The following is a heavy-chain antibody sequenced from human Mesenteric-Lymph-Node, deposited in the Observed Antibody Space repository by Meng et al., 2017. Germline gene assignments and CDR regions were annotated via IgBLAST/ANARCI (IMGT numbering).Heavy chain of an antibody. CDR3: ARGGYYSFDY. CDR1: GGSISSVYW. J-gene: IGHJ4*02. CDR2: IYHSGST. D-gene: IGHD5-18*01. Sequence: QVQLQESGPGLVNASESLSLTCAVCGGSISSVYWWTGVRQSPGKGLEWIGEIYHSGSTNYNPSLKSRVTISVDKSKNQFSLKLTSVTAADTAVYYCARGGYYSFDYWGQGTLVTVSS. V-gene: IGHV4-4*02.